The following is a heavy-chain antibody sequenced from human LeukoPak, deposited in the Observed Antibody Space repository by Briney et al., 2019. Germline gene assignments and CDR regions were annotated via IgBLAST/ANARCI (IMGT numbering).Heavy chain of an antibody. J-gene: IGHJ5*02. Sequence: GGSLRLSCAASGFTFDDYARHWVRQAPGKGLEWVSGISWNSGSIDYADSVKGRFTISRDNAKNSLYLQMNSLRAEDTALYYCAKGTSIAAAASNWYNWFDPWGQGTLVTVSS. CDR1: GFTFDDYA. D-gene: IGHD6-13*01. CDR3: AKGTSIAAAASNWYNWFDP. CDR2: ISWNSGSI. V-gene: IGHV3-9*01.